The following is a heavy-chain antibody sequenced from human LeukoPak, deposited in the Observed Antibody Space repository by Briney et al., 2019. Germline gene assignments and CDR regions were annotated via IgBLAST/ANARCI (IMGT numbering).Heavy chain of an antibody. CDR2: INSGGSST. V-gene: IGHV3-74*01. Sequence: GGSLRLSCAASGFTFSSYWMHWVRQAPGKGLVWVSLINSGGSSTSYADSVKGRFTISRDNAKNTMYLQMNSLRAEDTAVYYCTRGTPEYSSSWYDYWGQGTLVTVSS. CDR3: TRGTPEYSSSWYDY. J-gene: IGHJ4*02. D-gene: IGHD6-13*01. CDR1: GFTFSSYW.